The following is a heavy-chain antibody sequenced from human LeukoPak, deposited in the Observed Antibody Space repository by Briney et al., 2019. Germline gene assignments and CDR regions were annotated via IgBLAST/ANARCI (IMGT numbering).Heavy chain of an antibody. J-gene: IGHJ4*02. CDR3: ARVAVAGTYDY. V-gene: IGHV1-2*02. D-gene: IGHD6-19*01. Sequence: ASVKVSCKASGYTFTDYYMHWVRQAPGQGLEWMGCINLNSGGTKSAQTFQGRVTMTRDTSISTAYMELSRLRSDDTAVYYCARVAVAGTYDYWGQGTLVTVSS. CDR1: GYTFTDYY. CDR2: INLNSGGT.